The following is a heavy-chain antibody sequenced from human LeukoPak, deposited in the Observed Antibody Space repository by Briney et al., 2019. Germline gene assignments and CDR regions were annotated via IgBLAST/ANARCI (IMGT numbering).Heavy chain of an antibody. CDR1: GFTFTSSG. CDR2: IWYDGSNK. D-gene: IGHD2-15*01. CDR3: ARDSGGGFKYYYGMDV. Sequence: PGGSLRLSCEASGFTFTSSGMHWVRQAPGKGLEWVAVIWYDGSNKNYADSVKGRFTIPRDNSKNTLYLQMNSLRVEDTAVYYCARDSGGGFKYYYGMDVWGQGTTVTVSS. V-gene: IGHV3-33*01. J-gene: IGHJ6*02.